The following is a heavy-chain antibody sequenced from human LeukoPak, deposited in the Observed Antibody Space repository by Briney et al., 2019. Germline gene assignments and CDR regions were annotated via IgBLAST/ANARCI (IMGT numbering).Heavy chain of an antibody. CDR3: AAAGGATEGGYYFDY. CDR2: IVVGSGNT. V-gene: IGHV1-58*01. D-gene: IGHD1-26*01. Sequence: SVKVSCKASGFTFTSSAVQWVRQARGQRLEWIGWIVVGSGNTNYAQKFQERVTITRDMSTSTAYMELSSLRSEDTAVYYCAAAGGATEGGYYFDYWGQGTLVTVSS. CDR1: GFTFTSSA. J-gene: IGHJ4*02.